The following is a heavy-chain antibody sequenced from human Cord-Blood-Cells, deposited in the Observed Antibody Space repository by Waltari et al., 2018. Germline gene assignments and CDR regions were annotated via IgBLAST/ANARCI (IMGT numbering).Heavy chain of an antibody. Sequence: QVQLQASGPGLVMPSQTLSLSCTVPRGSISMGCYSWYWICQPAGKGLEWIGYIYTSGSTNYNPSLKSRVTISVDTSKNQFSLKLSSVTAADTAVYYCARIKDIVLMVYDYWGQGTLVTVSS. D-gene: IGHD2-8*01. CDR3: ARIKDIVLMVYDY. CDR2: IYTSGST. V-gene: IGHV4-61*09. J-gene: IGHJ4*02. CDR1: RGSISMGCYS.